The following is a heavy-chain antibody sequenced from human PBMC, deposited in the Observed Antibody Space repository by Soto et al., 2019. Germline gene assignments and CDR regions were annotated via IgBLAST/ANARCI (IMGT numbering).Heavy chain of an antibody. CDR2: IYHTGNT. V-gene: IGHV4-59*13. D-gene: IGHD5-18*01. CDR1: TDSFNDYY. J-gene: IGHJ3*01. CDR3: TRDVGIPDALYL. Sequence: QVRLHESGPGLVKPSETLSLTCTVSTDSFNDYYWSWIRQPPGKGLEWIGSIYHTGNTNYHPSLERRVSISVDTSNIHFSLSLSSVTAADTAFYYCTRDVGIPDALYLWGQGTLVTVCS.